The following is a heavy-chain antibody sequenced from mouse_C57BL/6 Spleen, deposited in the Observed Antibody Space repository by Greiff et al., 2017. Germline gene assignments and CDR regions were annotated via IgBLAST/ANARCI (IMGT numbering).Heavy chain of an antibody. CDR2: IDPETGGT. CDR1: GYTFTDYE. J-gene: IGHJ2*01. Sequence: QVQLQQSGAELVRPGASVTLSCKASGYTFTDYEMHWVKQTPVHGLEWIGAIDPETGGTAYNQKFKGKAILTADKSSSTAYMELRSLTSEDSAVYYCTKGYEANFNDWGQGTTRTVSS. V-gene: IGHV1-15*01. D-gene: IGHD2-2*01. CDR3: TKGYEANFND.